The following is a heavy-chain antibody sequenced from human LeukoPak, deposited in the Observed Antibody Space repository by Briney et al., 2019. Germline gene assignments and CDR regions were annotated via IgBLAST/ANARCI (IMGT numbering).Heavy chain of an antibody. CDR3: AKDWSTYDPSGYYGPYYYYGMDV. D-gene: IGHD3-22*01. V-gene: IGHV3-9*01. J-gene: IGHJ6*02. Sequence: PGGSLRLSCEASGFTFDEYAMHWVRQAPGKGLEWVSGISWNSDNIDYADSVKGRFTISRDNAKNSLYLQMNSLRAEDTALYYCAKDWSTYDPSGYYGPYYYYGMDVWGQGTTVTVSS. CDR1: GFTFDEYA. CDR2: ISWNSDNI.